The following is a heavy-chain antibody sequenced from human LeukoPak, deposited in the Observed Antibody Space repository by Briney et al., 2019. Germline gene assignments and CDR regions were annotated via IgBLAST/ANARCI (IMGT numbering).Heavy chain of an antibody. V-gene: IGHV3-49*04. J-gene: IGHJ1*01. Sequence: GGSLRLSCTTSGFMFGDYAMTWVRQAPGKGLEWVGAIRSKTDGGPTEYDASVKGRFTISRDDSRSIDYPQMNPLKREDTAVYYCRRWTIHQYFQEWGQGTLVTVSS. CDR2: IRSKTDGGPT. CDR1: GFMFGDYA. CDR3: RRWTIHQYFQE. D-gene: IGHD3/OR15-3a*01.